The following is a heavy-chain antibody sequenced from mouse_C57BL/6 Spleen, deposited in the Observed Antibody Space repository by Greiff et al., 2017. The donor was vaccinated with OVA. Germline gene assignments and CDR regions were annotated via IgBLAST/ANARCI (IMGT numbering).Heavy chain of an antibody. CDR1: GYSFTGYY. CDR3: ARREKDGYGYFDV. V-gene: IGHV1-42*01. J-gene: IGHJ1*03. CDR2: INPSTGGT. Sequence: VQLQQSGPELVKPGASVKISCKASGYSFTGYYMNWVKQSPEKSLEWIGEINPSTGGTTYNQKFKAKATLTVDKSSGTAYMQLKSLTSEDSAVYYCARREKDGYGYFDVWGTGTTVTVSS.